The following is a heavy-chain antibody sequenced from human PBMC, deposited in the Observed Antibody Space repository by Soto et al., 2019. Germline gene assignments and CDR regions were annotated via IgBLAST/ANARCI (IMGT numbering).Heavy chain of an antibody. Sequence: QVQLVESGGGVVQPGRSLRLSCAASGFTFSSYGMHWVRQAPGKGLEWVAVIWYDGSNKYYADSVKGRFTISRDNCKNTLYLQMNSLRAEDTAVYYCARGDVLVPAAGLDYWGQGTLVTVSS. J-gene: IGHJ4*02. CDR2: IWYDGSNK. V-gene: IGHV3-33*01. D-gene: IGHD2-2*01. CDR1: GFTFSSYG. CDR3: ARGDVLVPAAGLDY.